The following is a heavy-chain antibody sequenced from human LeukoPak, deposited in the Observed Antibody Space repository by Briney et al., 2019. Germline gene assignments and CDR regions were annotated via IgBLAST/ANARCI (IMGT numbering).Heavy chain of an antibody. D-gene: IGHD6-6*01. CDR1: GFTFDDYG. V-gene: IGHV3-9*01. J-gene: IGHJ5*02. CDR3: AKDRYSSSSGWFDP. CDR2: ISWNSGSI. Sequence: GGSLRLSCAASGFTFDDYGMSWVRQAPGKGLEWVSGISWNSGSIGYADSVKGRFTISRDNAKNSLYLQMNSLRAEDTALYYCAKDRYSSSSGWFDPWGQGTLVTVSS.